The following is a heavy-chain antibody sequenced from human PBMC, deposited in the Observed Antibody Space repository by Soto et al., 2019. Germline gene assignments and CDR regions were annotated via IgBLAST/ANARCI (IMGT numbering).Heavy chain of an antibody. CDR1: VGSISSGGYY. D-gene: IGHD3-22*01. Sequence: SETLSLTCTFSVGSISSGGYYCSWVRQHPGKGLEWIGYIYYSGSTYYNPSLKSRVTISVDTSKNQFSLKLSSVTAADTAVYYCARGAGSAVVVTFEYWGQGTLFSVSS. CDR3: ARGAGSAVVVTFEY. J-gene: IGHJ4*02. V-gene: IGHV4-31*03. CDR2: IYYSGST.